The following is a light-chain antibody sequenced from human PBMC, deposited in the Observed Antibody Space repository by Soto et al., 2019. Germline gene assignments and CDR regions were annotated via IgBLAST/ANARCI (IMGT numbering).Light chain of an antibody. Sequence: EIVLTQSPATLSLSPGERDTLSCRASQSISNYLAWYPQKPGQAPRLLMYDVSKRATGIPDRVSGSGSGTVFTLTRSSLGREDFAVYFCQQRRKFFGGGTKVEIK. CDR1: QSISNY. CDR3: QQRRKF. J-gene: IGKJ4*01. CDR2: DVS. V-gene: IGKV3-11*01.